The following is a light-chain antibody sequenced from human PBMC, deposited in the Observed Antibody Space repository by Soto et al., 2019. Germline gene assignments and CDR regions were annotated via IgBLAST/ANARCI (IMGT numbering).Light chain of an antibody. Sequence: QSALTKPASVSGSPGQSITISFTGTSSDFGGYNHVSWYQQQPGKAPKLMIYEVSNRPSGVSNRFSGSNSGNTASLTIYGLQDEYEDDYYCSSYTSSSTLVFGGGTKLTVL. J-gene: IGLJ2*01. CDR3: SSYTSSSTLV. V-gene: IGLV2-14*01. CDR1: SSDFGGYNH. CDR2: EVS.